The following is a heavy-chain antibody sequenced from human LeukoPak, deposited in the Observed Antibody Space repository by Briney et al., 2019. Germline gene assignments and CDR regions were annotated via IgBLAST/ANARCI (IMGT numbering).Heavy chain of an antibody. Sequence: PGRSLRLSCAASGFTFSSYGIHWVRQAPGKGLEWVAVISYDGSNKYYADSVKGRFTISRGNSKNTLYLQMNSLRAEDTAVYYCAKGYCSGGSCYGLGYYYYYGMDVWGQGTTVTVSS. V-gene: IGHV3-30*18. J-gene: IGHJ6*02. CDR1: GFTFSSYG. CDR2: ISYDGSNK. CDR3: AKGYCSGGSCYGLGYYYYYGMDV. D-gene: IGHD2-15*01.